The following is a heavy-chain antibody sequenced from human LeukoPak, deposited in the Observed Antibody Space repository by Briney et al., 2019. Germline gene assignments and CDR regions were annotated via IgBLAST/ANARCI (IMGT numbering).Heavy chain of an antibody. D-gene: IGHD4-11*01. CDR1: GFTVSSNY. CDR3: ARGGTTYIIQLDP. CDR2: IYSGGST. V-gene: IGHV3-53*01. Sequence: GGSLRLSCAASGFTVSSNYMSWVRQPPGKGLEWVSVIYSGGSTYYADSVKGRFTISRDNSKNTLYLQMNSLRAEDTAVYYCARGGTTYIIQLDPWGQGTLVTVSS. J-gene: IGHJ5*02.